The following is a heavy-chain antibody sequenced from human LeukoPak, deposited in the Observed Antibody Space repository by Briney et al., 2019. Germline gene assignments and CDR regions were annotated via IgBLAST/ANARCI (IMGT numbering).Heavy chain of an antibody. D-gene: IGHD6-19*01. CDR3: ASEAIAVAAALDY. CDR2: IYYSGNT. V-gene: IGHV4-39*07. CDR1: GGSISISNYY. Sequence: SETLSLTCIVSGGSISISNYYWGWIRQPPGKGLEWIGSIYYSGNTYYSPSLKSRVTISVDTSKNQFSLKLSSVTAADTAVYYCASEAIAVAAALDYWGQGTLVTVSS. J-gene: IGHJ4*02.